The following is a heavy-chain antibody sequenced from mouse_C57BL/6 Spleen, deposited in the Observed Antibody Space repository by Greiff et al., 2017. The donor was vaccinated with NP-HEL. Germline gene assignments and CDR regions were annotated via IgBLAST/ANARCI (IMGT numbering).Heavy chain of an antibody. CDR1: GYSITSGYY. D-gene: IGHD1-1*01. Sequence: EVLLQQSGPGLVKPSQSLSLTCSVTGYSITSGYYWNWIRQFPGNKLEWMGYISYDGSNNYNPSLKNRISITRDTSKNQFFLKLNSVTTEDTATYYCARVGTTVVAPFDYWGQGTTLTVSS. CDR2: ISYDGSN. CDR3: ARVGTTVVAPFDY. J-gene: IGHJ2*01. V-gene: IGHV3-6*01.